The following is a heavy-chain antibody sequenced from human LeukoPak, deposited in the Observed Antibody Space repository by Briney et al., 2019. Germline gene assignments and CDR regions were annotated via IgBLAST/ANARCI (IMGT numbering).Heavy chain of an antibody. D-gene: IGHD1-26*01. Sequence: GGSLRLFCAASGFTLSSYWMSWVRQAPGKGPEWVANIKYDGSAKYYVDSVKGRFTISRDDAKNSLYLEMNSLRAEDTAVYYCARDLFSGSYQEDFWGQGALVTVSS. CDR2: IKYDGSAK. V-gene: IGHV3-7*01. CDR3: ARDLFSGSYQEDF. J-gene: IGHJ4*02. CDR1: GFTLSSYW.